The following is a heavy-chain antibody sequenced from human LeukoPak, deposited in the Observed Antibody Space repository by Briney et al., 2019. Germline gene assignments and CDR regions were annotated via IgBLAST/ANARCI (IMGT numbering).Heavy chain of an antibody. CDR3: ATTAELIGDY. J-gene: IGHJ4*02. CDR1: GDTFSSYA. D-gene: IGHD3-10*01. CDR2: IIPILGIA. Sequence: SVKVSCKASGDTFSSYAISWVRQAPGQGLEWMGRIIPILGIANYAQKFQGRVTITADKSTSTAYMELSSLRSEDTAVYYCATTAELIGDYWGQGTLVTVSS. V-gene: IGHV1-69*04.